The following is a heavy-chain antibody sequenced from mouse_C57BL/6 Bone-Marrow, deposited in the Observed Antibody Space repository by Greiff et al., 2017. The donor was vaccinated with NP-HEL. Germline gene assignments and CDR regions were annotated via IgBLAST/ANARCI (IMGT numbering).Heavy chain of an antibody. Sequence: VQLQQPGAELVRPGTSVKLSCKASGYTFTSYWMHWVKQRPGQGLEWIGVIDPSDSYTNYTQKFKGKATLTVDTSSSTAYMQLSSLTSEDSAVYYCARPAVVAEGWFAYWGQGTLVTVSA. CDR3: ARPAVVAEGWFAY. CDR2: IDPSDSYT. J-gene: IGHJ3*01. D-gene: IGHD1-1*01. CDR1: GYTFTSYW. V-gene: IGHV1-59*01.